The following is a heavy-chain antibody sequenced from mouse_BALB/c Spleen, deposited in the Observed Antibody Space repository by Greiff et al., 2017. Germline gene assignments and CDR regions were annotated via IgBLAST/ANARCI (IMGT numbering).Heavy chain of an antibody. CDR1: GYSITSGYY. D-gene: IGHD6-5*01. J-gene: IGHJ2*01. CDR2: ISYDGSN. CDR3: ARERKTRYAYFDY. V-gene: IGHV3-6*02. Sequence: DVQLQESGPGLVKPSQSLSLTCSVTGYSITSGYYWNWIRQFPGNKLEWMGYISYDGSNNYNPSLKNRISITRDTSKNQFFLKLNSVTTEDTATYYCARERKTRYAYFDYWGQGTTLTVSS.